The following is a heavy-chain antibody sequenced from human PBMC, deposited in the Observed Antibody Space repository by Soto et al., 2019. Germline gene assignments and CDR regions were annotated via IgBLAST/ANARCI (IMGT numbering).Heavy chain of an antibody. CDR3: ARDHHDILTGYYRPLDP. J-gene: IGHJ5*02. V-gene: IGHV1-3*01. Sequence: ASVKVSCKASGYTFTNYIMHWVRQAPGQRLEWMGWLNVGTGDTKYSQNFQGRVTITRDTSANTAYMELSSLRSEDTAVYYCARDHHDILTGYYRPLDPWGQGTLVTVSS. CDR1: GYTFTNYI. CDR2: LNVGTGDT. D-gene: IGHD3-9*01.